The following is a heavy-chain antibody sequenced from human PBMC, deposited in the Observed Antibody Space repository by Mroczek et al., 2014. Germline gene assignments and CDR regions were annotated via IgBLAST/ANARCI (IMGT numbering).Heavy chain of an antibody. Sequence: QVQLQESGPGLVKPSETLSLTCTVSGGSISSYYWSWIRQPPGKGLEWIGYIYYSGSTNYNPSLKSRVTISVDTSKNQFSLKLSSVTAADTAVYYCAIGRGYSYGYLGYWGQGTLVTVSS. CDR3: AIGRGYSYGYLGY. V-gene: IGHV4-59*01. J-gene: IGHJ4*02. CDR1: GGSISSYY. D-gene: IGHD5-18*01. CDR2: IYYSGST.